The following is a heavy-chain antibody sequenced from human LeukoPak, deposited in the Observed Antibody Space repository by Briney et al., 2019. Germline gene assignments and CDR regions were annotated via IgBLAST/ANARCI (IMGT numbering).Heavy chain of an antibody. D-gene: IGHD1-26*01. Sequence: TGGSLRLSCAASGFTFGTYAMSWVRQAPGKGLEWLSGILGSGDRTYYADSVKGRFTISRDNSKNTLYLQMNSLRAEDTAVYYCAKKTIVGATVDAFDIWGQGTMVTVSS. CDR2: ILGSGDRT. V-gene: IGHV3-23*01. J-gene: IGHJ3*02. CDR1: GFTFGTYA. CDR3: AKKTIVGATVDAFDI.